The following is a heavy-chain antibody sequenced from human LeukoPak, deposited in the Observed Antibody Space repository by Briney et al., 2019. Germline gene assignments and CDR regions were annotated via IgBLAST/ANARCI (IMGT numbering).Heavy chain of an antibody. CDR2: IYTSGST. J-gene: IGHJ4*03. V-gene: IGHV4-61*02. CDR3: ARGVATINFDY. CDR1: GGSISSGSYY. D-gene: IGHD5-24*01. Sequence: PSQTLSLTCTVSGGSISSGSYYWSWIRPPAGKGLEWIGRIYTSGSTHSNPPLNSRVTISVDTSKNQFSLKLSSVTAADTAVYYCARGVATINFDYWGQGTMVTVSS.